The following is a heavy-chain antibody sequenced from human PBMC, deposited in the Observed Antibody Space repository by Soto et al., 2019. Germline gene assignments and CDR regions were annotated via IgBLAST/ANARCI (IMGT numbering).Heavy chain of an antibody. V-gene: IGHV3-73*01. Sequence: PGGSLRLSCAASGFTFSGSAMHWVRQASGKGLEWVGRIRSKVNSYVTAYAAWVKGRFTISRDDSKNTAYLQMNSLKTEDTAVYYCTSQSAPDYYGSGSYYPFDYWGQGTLVTVSS. CDR2: IRSKVNSYVT. CDR1: GFTFSGSA. CDR3: TSQSAPDYYGSGSYYPFDY. J-gene: IGHJ4*02. D-gene: IGHD3-10*01.